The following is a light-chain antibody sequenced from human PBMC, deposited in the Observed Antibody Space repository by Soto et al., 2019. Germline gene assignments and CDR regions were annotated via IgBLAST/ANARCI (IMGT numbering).Light chain of an antibody. V-gene: IGLV2-14*01. Sequence: QSALTQPASVSGSPGQSITISCTGTSSDVGAYNYVSWYRQHPGKAPKLMIYEVTNRPSGVSNRFSGSKSGSTASLTISGLQAEDEADYYCSSYTSSSPLVFGGGTKVTVL. CDR3: SSYTSSSPLV. J-gene: IGLJ3*02. CDR2: EVT. CDR1: SSDVGAYNY.